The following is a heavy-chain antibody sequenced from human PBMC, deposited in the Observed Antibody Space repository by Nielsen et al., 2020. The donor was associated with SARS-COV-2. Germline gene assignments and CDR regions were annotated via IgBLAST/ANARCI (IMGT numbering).Heavy chain of an antibody. CDR2: SYTRGSA. CDR3: ARLGPELLYFDY. J-gene: IGHJ4*02. V-gene: IGHV4-4*07. D-gene: IGHD1-26*01. CDR1: GGSISSYY. Sequence: GSLRLSCTVFGGSISSYYWSWIRQPAGKGLDCIGRSYTRGSANYKPSLKSRVTMSVDTSKNQFSLKLSSVTAADTAVYYCARLGPELLYFDYWGQGTLVTVSS.